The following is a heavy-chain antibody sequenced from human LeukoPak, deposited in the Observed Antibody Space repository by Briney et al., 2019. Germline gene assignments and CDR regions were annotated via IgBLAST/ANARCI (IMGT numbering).Heavy chain of an antibody. CDR3: ARYSSSSGGGY. J-gene: IGHJ4*02. V-gene: IGHV1-18*01. Sequence: GASVKVSCKASGYTFTSYGISWVRQAPGQGLEWMGWISAYNGNTNYAQKLQGRVTMTTDTSTSTACMELRSLRSDDTAVYYCARYSSSSGGGYWGQGTPVTVSS. D-gene: IGHD6-6*01. CDR2: ISAYNGNT. CDR1: GYTFTSYG.